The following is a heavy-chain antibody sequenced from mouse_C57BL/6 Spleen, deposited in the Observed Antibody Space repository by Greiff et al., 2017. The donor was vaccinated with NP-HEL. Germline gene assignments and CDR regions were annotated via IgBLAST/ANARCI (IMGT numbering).Heavy chain of an antibody. CDR2: IDPETGGT. V-gene: IGHV1-15*01. CDR3: TTRAPYFDY. Sequence: QVQLQQSGAELVRPGASVTLSCKASGYTFTDYEMHWVKQTPVHGLEWIGAIDPETGGTAYNQKFKGKAILTADKSSSTAYMELRSLTSEDSAVYYCTTRAPYFDYWGQGTTLTVSS. CDR1: GYTFTDYE. J-gene: IGHJ2*01.